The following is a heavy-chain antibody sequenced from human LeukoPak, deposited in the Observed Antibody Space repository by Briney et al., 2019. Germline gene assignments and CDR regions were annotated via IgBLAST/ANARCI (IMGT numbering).Heavy chain of an antibody. D-gene: IGHD6-13*01. CDR1: GFTFSSYA. Sequence: GGSLRLSCAASGFTFSSYAMSWVRQAPGKGLEWVSAISGSGGSTYYADSVKGRFTISRDNSKNTLYLQMNSLRAEDTAVYYCAKDPPEALSIAAAVSDYWGQGTLVTVSS. CDR2: ISGSGGST. CDR3: AKDPPEALSIAAAVSDY. V-gene: IGHV3-23*01. J-gene: IGHJ4*02.